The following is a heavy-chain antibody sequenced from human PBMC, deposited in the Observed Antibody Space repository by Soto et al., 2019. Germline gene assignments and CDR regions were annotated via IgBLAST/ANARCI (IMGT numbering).Heavy chain of an antibody. J-gene: IGHJ5*02. V-gene: IGHV1-69*13. CDR1: GYTMTAHF. Sequence: GASVKVSCKASGYTMTAHFLHWVRQAPGQGLEWMGGIIPIFGTANYAQKFQGRVTITADESTSTAYMELSSLRSEDTAVYYCARDLGEYSYANWFDPWGQGTLVTVSS. CDR2: IIPIFGTA. CDR3: ARDLGEYSYANWFDP. D-gene: IGHD5-18*01.